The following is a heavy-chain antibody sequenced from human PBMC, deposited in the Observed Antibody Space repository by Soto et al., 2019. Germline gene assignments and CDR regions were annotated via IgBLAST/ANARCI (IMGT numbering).Heavy chain of an antibody. CDR2: VNHSGST. Sequence: SETLSLTCAVYGGSFSGYYWSWIRQPPGKGLEWIGEVNHSGSTNYNPSLKSRVTISVDTSKNQFSLKLSSVTAADTAVYYCARGWSGLVIIRFDPWGQGTLVTVS. J-gene: IGHJ5*02. CDR3: ARGWSGLVIIRFDP. CDR1: GGSFSGYY. V-gene: IGHV4-34*01. D-gene: IGHD3-9*01.